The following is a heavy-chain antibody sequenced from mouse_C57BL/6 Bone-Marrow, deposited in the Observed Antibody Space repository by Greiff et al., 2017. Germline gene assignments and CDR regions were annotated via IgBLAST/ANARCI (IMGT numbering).Heavy chain of an antibody. Sequence: EVQLQQSGPELVKPGASVKMSCKASGYTFTDYNMHWVKQSHGKSLEWIGYINPNYGGTSYNQKFKGKATLTVNKSSRTGDMELRSLTSEDSAVYYCAPYDYGAMDYWGKGTSVTVSS. CDR3: APYDYGAMDY. CDR1: GYTFTDYN. D-gene: IGHD2-4*01. V-gene: IGHV1-22*01. CDR2: INPNYGGT. J-gene: IGHJ4*01.